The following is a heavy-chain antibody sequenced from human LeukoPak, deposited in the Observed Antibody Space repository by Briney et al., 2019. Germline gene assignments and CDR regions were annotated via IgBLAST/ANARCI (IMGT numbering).Heavy chain of an antibody. CDR3: ARDRGSGWFVY. CDR2: IIPIFGTA. J-gene: IGHJ4*02. D-gene: IGHD6-19*01. Sequence: ASVKVSCKASGYTFTSYGISWVRQAPGQGLEWMGGIIPIFGTANYAQKFQGRVTMTTDTSTSTAYMELRSLRSDDTAVYYCARDRGSGWFVYWGQGTLVTVSS. V-gene: IGHV1-18*01. CDR1: GYTFTSYG.